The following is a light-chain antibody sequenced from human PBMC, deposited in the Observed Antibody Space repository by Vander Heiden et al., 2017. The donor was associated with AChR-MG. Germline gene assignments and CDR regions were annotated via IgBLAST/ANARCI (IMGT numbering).Light chain of an antibody. V-gene: IGKV3-20*01. CDR2: GAS. J-gene: IGKJ1*01. CDR1: QSVSSSE. CDR3: HQYGGSPRWT. Sequence: EIVLPQSPGSLSLSPGERATLSCRASQSVSSSELAWYQQKPGQAPRLLIYGASSRATGIPDRFSGSGYGTDFTLTISRLEPEDCAVYYCHQYGGSPRWTFGQGTKVEIK.